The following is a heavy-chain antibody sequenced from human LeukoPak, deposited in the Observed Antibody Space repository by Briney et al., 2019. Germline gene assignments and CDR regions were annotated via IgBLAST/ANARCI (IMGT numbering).Heavy chain of an antibody. CDR3: ARDLGSSNDY. D-gene: IGHD6-13*01. Sequence: GSLRLSCAASGFTVSSNYMSRVRQAPGKGLGWVSVIYSGGSTYYADSVKGRFTISRDNSKNTLYLQMDSLRAEGTAVYYCARDLGSSNDYWGQGTLVTVSS. CDR1: GFTVSSNY. J-gene: IGHJ4*02. V-gene: IGHV3-53*01. CDR2: IYSGGST.